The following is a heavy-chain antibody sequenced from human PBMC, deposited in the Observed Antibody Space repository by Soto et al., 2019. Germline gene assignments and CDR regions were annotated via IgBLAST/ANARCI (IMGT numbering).Heavy chain of an antibody. V-gene: IGHV4-39*01. CDR2: IYYSGST. CDR3: ATLTLPGGFGEQRLEAFDI. Sequence: QLQLQESGPGLVKPSETLSLTCTVSGGSISSSSYYWGWIRQPPGKGLEWIGSIYYSGSTYYNPSLKSRVTISVDTSKNQFSLKLSSVTAADTAVYYCATLTLPGGFGEQRLEAFDIWGQGTMVTVSS. CDR1: GGSISSSSYY. J-gene: IGHJ3*02. D-gene: IGHD3-10*01.